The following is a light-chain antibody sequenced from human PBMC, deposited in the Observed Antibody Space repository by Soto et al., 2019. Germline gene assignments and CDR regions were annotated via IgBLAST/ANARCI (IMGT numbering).Light chain of an antibody. CDR3: MQALQTLWT. V-gene: IGKV2-28*01. CDR2: LGS. Sequence: DIVMTQSPLSLPVIPGEPASISCRSSQSLLHSNGYNYLDWYLQKPGQSPQLLIYLGSNRASGVPDRFSGSGSGTDFTLKISRVEAEDVGVYYCMQALQTLWTFGQGTKLEIK. J-gene: IGKJ2*02. CDR1: QSLLHSNGYNY.